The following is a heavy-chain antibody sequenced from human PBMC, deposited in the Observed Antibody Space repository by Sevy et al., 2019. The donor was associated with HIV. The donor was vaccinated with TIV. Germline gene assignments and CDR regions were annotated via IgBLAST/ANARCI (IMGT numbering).Heavy chain of an antibody. D-gene: IGHD2-15*01. V-gene: IGHV3-49*03. CDR2: IRSKAYGGTT. CDR1: GFTFGDYA. Sequence: GGSLRLSCTASGFTFGDYAMSWFRQAPGKGLEWVGFIRSKAYGGTTEYAASVKGRFTISRDDSKSIAYLQINSLKTEDTAVYYCTRLDMDPYYYYYGMDVWGQGTTVTVSS. J-gene: IGHJ6*02. CDR3: TRLDMDPYYYYYGMDV.